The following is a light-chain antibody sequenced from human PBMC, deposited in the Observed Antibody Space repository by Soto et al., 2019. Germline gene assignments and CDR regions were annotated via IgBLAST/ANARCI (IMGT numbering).Light chain of an antibody. J-gene: IGKJ1*01. CDR1: QSVSSSY. CDR3: QQYGSPPGT. Sequence: EIVLTQSPGTLSLSPGERATLSCRASQSVSSSYLAWYQQQPGQAPRLLIYGASSRATGIPDRFSGSGSGTDFTLTISRLEPEDFAVYYCQQYGSPPGTFGQGTKVEI. V-gene: IGKV3-20*01. CDR2: GAS.